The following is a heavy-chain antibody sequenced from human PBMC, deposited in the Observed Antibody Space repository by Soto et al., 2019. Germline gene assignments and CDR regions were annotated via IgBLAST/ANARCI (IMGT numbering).Heavy chain of an antibody. D-gene: IGHD3-10*01. CDR3: ARGYYGSEGTEYFQL. Sequence: EVQLVESGGDLVHPGGSLILSCTASGFPFSSYWMHWVRQAPGKGLVWISRSNSDASTTTYADSVKGRFTISRDNAENTLFLQMNRLRVDDTAVYYCARGYYGSEGTEYFQLWGRGTLVTVSS. J-gene: IGHJ1*01. CDR1: GFPFSSYW. V-gene: IGHV3-74*03. CDR2: SNSDASTT.